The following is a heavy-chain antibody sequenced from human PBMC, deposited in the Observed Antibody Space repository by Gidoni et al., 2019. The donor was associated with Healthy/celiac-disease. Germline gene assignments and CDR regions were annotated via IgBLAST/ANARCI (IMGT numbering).Heavy chain of an antibody. J-gene: IGHJ4*02. CDR1: GFTFGDYA. D-gene: IGHD2-21*02. Sequence: EVQLVESGGGLVQPGRSLRVSCTASGFTFGDYAMSWFRQAPGKGLEWVGFIRSKAFGGKTEYAASVKGRFSISRDDSKSIAYLQMNSLKTEDTAVYYCTRLDGGNSPPLDYWGQGTLVTVSS. CDR3: TRLDGGNSPPLDY. CDR2: IRSKAFGGKT. V-gene: IGHV3-49*03.